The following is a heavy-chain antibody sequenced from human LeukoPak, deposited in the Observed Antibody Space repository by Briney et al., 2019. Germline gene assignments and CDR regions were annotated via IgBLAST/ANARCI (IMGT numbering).Heavy chain of an antibody. Sequence: GGSLRLSCAASGFTLSSYAMSWVRQAPGKGLEWVSAISGSGGSTYYADSVKGRFTISRDNSKNTLYLQMNSLRAEDTAVYYCAKASVAGTRRGAFDIWGQGTMVTVSS. V-gene: IGHV3-23*01. CDR1: GFTLSSYA. CDR2: ISGSGGST. D-gene: IGHD6-19*01. J-gene: IGHJ3*02. CDR3: AKASVAGTRRGAFDI.